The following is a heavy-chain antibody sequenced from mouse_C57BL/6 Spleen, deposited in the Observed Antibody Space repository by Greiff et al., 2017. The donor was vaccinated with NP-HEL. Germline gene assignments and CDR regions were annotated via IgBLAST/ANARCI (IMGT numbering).Heavy chain of an antibody. J-gene: IGHJ2*01. CDR1: GYTFTSYW. CDR2: IDPSDSYT. V-gene: IGHV1-50*01. CDR3: ARTHYYGSSYFDY. Sequence: QVQLQQPGAELVKPGASVKLSCKASGYTFTSYWMQWVKQRPGQGLEWIGEIDPSDSYTNYNQKFKGKATLTVDTSSSPAYMQLSSLTSEDSAVYYCARTHYYGSSYFDYWGQGTTLTVSS. D-gene: IGHD1-1*01.